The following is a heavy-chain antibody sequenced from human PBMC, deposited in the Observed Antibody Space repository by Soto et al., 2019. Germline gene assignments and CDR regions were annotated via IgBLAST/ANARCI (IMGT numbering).Heavy chain of an antibody. Sequence: QINLIASGPTLVKPTQPLTLTCTFSGFSLSTSGAAVGWVRQPPGRALEWLALIYWDGDKRYNASLGNRLTITKDTSMNQVVLTLTNVDPADTATYYCAHRATMTIFGLIIDNGIWFDPWGQGTRVIVSS. CDR2: IYWDGDK. CDR3: AHRATMTIFGLIIDNGIWFDP. V-gene: IGHV2-5*02. J-gene: IGHJ5*02. CDR1: GFSLSTSGAA. D-gene: IGHD3-3*01.